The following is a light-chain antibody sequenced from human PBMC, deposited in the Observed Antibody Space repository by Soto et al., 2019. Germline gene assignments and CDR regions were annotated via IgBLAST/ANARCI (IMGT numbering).Light chain of an antibody. V-gene: IGKV1-6*01. J-gene: IGKJ1*01. CDR3: LQDYNYPWT. CDR1: QGIRVD. CDR2: AAS. Sequence: AIHMTQSPSSLSAAVGDRVTITCRASQGIRVDLSWYQQKPGKVPKVLIYAASTLQSGVPSRFSGSGSGTDFTLTISSLQPEDFATYYCLQDYNYPWTFGQGTKVEIK.